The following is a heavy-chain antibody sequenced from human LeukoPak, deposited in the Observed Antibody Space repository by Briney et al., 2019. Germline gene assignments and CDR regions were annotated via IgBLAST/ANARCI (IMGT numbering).Heavy chain of an antibody. CDR3: ARGGIVGATYYFDY. V-gene: IGHV1-18*01. Sequence: ASVKVSCKASGYTFTSYGISWVRQAPGQGLEWMGWISAYNGNTNYAQKFQGRVTITADESTSTAYMELSSLRSEDTAVYYCARGGIVGATYYFDYWGQGTLVTVSS. CDR1: GYTFTSYG. CDR2: ISAYNGNT. J-gene: IGHJ4*02. D-gene: IGHD1-26*01.